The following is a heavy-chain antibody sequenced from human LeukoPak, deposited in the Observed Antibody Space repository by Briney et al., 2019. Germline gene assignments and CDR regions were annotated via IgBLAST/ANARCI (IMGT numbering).Heavy chain of an antibody. V-gene: IGHV4-34*01. Sequence: SETLSLTCAVYGGSFSGYYWSWIRQPPGKGLEWIGEINHSGGTNYNPSLKSRVTISVDTSKNQFSLKLSSVTAADTAVYYCASGVSGTSIDYWGQGTLVTVSS. CDR2: INHSGGT. CDR1: GGSFSGYY. CDR3: ASGVSGTSIDY. J-gene: IGHJ4*02. D-gene: IGHD1-14*01.